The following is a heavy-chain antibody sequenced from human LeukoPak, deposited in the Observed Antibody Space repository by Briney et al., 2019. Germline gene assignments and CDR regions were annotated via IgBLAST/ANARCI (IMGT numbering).Heavy chain of an antibody. CDR1: GFTFSDYY. Sequence: GGSLRLSCAASGFTFSDYYMSWIRQAPGKGLEWVSYISSSSSYTNYADSVKGRFTISRDNSKNTVYLQMNSLRAEDTAVYYCAKGEMATGYFDYWGQGTLVTVSS. V-gene: IGHV3-11*06. CDR3: AKGEMATGYFDY. D-gene: IGHD5-24*01. J-gene: IGHJ4*02. CDR2: ISSSSSYT.